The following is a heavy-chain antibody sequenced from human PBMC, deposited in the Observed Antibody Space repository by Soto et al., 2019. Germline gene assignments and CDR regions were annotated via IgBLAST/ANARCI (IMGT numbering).Heavy chain of an antibody. Sequence: SETLSVTCAVYGGSFSGYYWSWIRQPPGKGLEWIGEINHSGSTNYNPSLKSRVTISVDTSKNQFSLKLSSVTAADTAVYYCARGKENIDPWGQGTLVTVSS. CDR2: INHSGST. V-gene: IGHV4-34*01. D-gene: IGHD5-12*01. CDR3: ARGKENIDP. J-gene: IGHJ5*02. CDR1: GGSFSGYY.